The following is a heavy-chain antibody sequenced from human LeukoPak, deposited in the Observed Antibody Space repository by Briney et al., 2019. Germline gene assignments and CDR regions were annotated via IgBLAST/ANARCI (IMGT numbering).Heavy chain of an antibody. Sequence: GGSLRLSCAASGFTFSSYAMPWVRQAAGKGLEWVAVISYDGSNKYYADSVKGRFTISRDNSKNTLYLQMNSLRAEDTAVYYCARDPGYPVFYFDYWGQGTLVTVSS. D-gene: IGHD5-18*01. V-gene: IGHV3-30-3*01. CDR1: GFTFSSYA. CDR3: ARDPGYPVFYFDY. J-gene: IGHJ4*02. CDR2: ISYDGSNK.